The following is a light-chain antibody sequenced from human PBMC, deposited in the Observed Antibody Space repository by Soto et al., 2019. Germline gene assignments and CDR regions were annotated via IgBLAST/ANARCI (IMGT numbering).Light chain of an antibody. V-gene: IGKV3-15*01. CDR2: GAS. CDR1: QSVSSN. J-gene: IGKJ1*01. Sequence: EIVMTQSPATLPVSPGARATLSCRASQSVSSNLAWYQQKPGQAPRLLIYGASTRATGIPARLSGSGSGTEFTLTISSLQSEDFAVYYCQQYNNWPQTFGQGTKVDIK. CDR3: QQYNNWPQT.